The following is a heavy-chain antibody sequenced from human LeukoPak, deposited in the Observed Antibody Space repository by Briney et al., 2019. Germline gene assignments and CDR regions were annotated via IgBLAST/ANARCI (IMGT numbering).Heavy chain of an antibody. D-gene: IGHD3-3*01. V-gene: IGHV3-9*01. CDR3: ARYRGGITIFGVVNFDAFDI. CDR1: GFTFDDYA. J-gene: IGHJ3*02. CDR2: ISWNSGSI. Sequence: GGSLRLSCAASGFTFDDYAMHWVRQAPGKGLEWVSGISWNSGSIGYADSVKGRFTISRDNAKNSLYLQMNSLRAEDTAVYYCARYRGGITIFGVVNFDAFDIWGQGTMVTVSS.